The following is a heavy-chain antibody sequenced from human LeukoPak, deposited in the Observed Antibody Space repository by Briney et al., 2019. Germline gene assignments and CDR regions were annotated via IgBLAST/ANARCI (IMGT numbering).Heavy chain of an antibody. J-gene: IGHJ4*02. D-gene: IGHD2-2*01. CDR3: AKGASSEPSEEFDY. Sequence: GGSLRLSCAASGFTFSSYGMHWVRQAPGKGLEWVAFIRYDGSNKYYADSVKGRFTISRDNSKNTLYLQMNSLRAEDTAVYYCAKGASSEPSEEFDYWGQGTLVTVSS. V-gene: IGHV3-30*02. CDR2: IRYDGSNK. CDR1: GFTFSSYG.